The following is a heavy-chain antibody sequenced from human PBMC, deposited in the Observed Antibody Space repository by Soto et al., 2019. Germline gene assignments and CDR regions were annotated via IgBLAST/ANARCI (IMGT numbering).Heavy chain of an antibody. J-gene: IGHJ4*02. V-gene: IGHV1-69*02. Sequence: QVQLVQSGAEVKKPGSSVKVSCKASGGTFSSYTISWVRQAPGQGLEWMGRIIPILGIANYAQKFQGRVTIXAXKXXSTAYMELSSLRSEYTAVYYCAMEYCSSTGCYRDYWGQGTLVTVSS. CDR3: AMEYCSSTGCYRDY. D-gene: IGHD2-2*02. CDR2: IIPILGIA. CDR1: GGTFSSYT.